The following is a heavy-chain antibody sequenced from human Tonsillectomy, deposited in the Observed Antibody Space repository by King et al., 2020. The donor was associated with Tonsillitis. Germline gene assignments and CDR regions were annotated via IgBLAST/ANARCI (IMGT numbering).Heavy chain of an antibody. J-gene: IGHJ4*02. Sequence: VQLVQSGAEVKQPGESLKISCKASGSSFTTCWIAWVRQMPGKGLEWMGIIYPADSDTRYSPSFQGQVTISADKSISTASLQWSSLKASDTAMYYCASHHGGTRFDYWGQGTLVTVSS. V-gene: IGHV5-51*03. CDR2: IYPADSDT. CDR3: ASHHGGTRFDY. D-gene: IGHD4-23*01. CDR1: GSSFTTCW.